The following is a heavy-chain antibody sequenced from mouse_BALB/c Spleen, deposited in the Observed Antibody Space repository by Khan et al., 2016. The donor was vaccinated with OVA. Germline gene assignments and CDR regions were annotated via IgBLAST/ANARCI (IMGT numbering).Heavy chain of an antibody. CDR1: GYSFTSYY. V-gene: IGHV1S135*01. Sequence: EVQLQQSGPELMKPGASVKISCKASGYSFTSYYIHWVMQSHGKSLEWIGYIDPFSGGTTYNQKFKGKATLTVDKSSSPAYIHLSNLTFEDSAVYYCTRHGYVAWFTYWGQGTLVTVSA. CDR2: IDPFSGGT. D-gene: IGHD2-2*01. J-gene: IGHJ3*01. CDR3: TRHGYVAWFTY.